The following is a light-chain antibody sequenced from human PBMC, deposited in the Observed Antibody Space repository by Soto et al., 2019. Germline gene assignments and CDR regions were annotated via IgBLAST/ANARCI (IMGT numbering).Light chain of an antibody. V-gene: IGLV1-44*01. CDR1: TPPIGDNT. J-gene: IGLJ1*01. CDR3: ASWDDSLNGHV. Sequence: SVLAQPPSASGAPRERGTISFSASTPPIGDNTVGWYQHLPGSAPKVLIYVNDQRPSGVPDRFSGSRSGTSASLTISGLQSEDEADYYCASWDDSLNGHVFGTGTKVTVL. CDR2: VND.